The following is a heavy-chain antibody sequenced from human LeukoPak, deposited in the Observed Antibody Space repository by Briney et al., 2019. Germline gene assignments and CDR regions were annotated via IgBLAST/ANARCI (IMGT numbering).Heavy chain of an antibody. D-gene: IGHD3-22*01. J-gene: IGHJ3*02. CDR3: ARAADSSAYTAFDI. CDR2: IYTSGST. CDR1: GGSISRYY. V-gene: IGHV4-4*07. Sequence: SETLSLTCTVSGGSISRYYWSWIRQPAGKGLEWIGRIYTSGSTNYNPSLKSRVAMSIDTSKNQFSLKLSSVTAADTAVYYCARAADSSAYTAFDIWGQGTLVTVSS.